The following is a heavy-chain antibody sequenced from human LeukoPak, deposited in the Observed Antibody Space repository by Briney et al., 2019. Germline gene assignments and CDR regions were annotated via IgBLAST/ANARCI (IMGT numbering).Heavy chain of an antibody. CDR1: GFTFSSYS. CDR2: ISSSSSYI. Sequence: GGSLRLSCAASGFTFSSYSMNWVRQAPGKGLEWVSPISSSSSYIYYADSVKGRFTISRDNAKNSLYLQMNSLRAEDTAVYYCARVLDYYYDSSGLMDYWGQGTLVTVSS. D-gene: IGHD3-22*01. J-gene: IGHJ4*02. CDR3: ARVLDYYYDSSGLMDY. V-gene: IGHV3-21*01.